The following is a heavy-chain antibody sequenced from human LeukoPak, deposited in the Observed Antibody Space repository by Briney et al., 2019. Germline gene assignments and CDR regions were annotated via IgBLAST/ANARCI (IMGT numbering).Heavy chain of an antibody. CDR1: GGTFSSYA. CDR2: IIPIFGTA. CDR3: AVYYYDSSGPSGYYFDY. Sequence: SVKVSCEASGGTFSSYAISWVRQAPGQGLEWMGRIIPIFGTANYAQKFQGRVTITTDESTSTAYMELSSLRSEDTAVYYCAVYYYDSSGPSGYYFDYWGQGTLVTVSS. V-gene: IGHV1-69*05. J-gene: IGHJ4*02. D-gene: IGHD3-22*01.